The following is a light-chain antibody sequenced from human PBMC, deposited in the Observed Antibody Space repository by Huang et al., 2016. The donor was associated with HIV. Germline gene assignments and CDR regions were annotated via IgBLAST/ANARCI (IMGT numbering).Light chain of an antibody. CDR2: WAS. CDR3: QQYYSTPPL. J-gene: IGKJ2*01. Sequence: DIVMTQSPDSLAVSLGERATINCKSSQNILYSSNNKNYLAWYQQKPGQPPKLLIYWASTRESGVPDRFNGSGSGTDFTLTISSLQAEDVAVYYCQQYYSTPPLFGQGTKLEIK. V-gene: IGKV4-1*01. CDR1: QNILYSSNNKNY.